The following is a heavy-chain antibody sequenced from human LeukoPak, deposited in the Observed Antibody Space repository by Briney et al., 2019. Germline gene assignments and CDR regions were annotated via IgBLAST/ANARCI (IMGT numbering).Heavy chain of an antibody. V-gene: IGHV3-48*04. J-gene: IGHJ4*02. CDR1: TFTFSYYG. CDR3: ARRSPNYYFDY. Sequence: PGGSLRLSCAASTFTFSYYGMNWVRQAPGKGLEWVSHISSSGTTVYYTDSVRGRFTISRDNAKNSLYLQMNSLRAEDTAVYYCARRSPNYYFDYWGQGTPVTVSS. CDR2: ISSSGTTV.